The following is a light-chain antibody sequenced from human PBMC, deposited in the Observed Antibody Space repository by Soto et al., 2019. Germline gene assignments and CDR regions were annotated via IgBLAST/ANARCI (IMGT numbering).Light chain of an antibody. CDR2: NVS. CDR1: SNDIGAFIY. CDR3: NSHTTAGIHV. Sequence: QSALTQPASVSGSPGQSITISCFGTSNDIGAFIYVSWYQQHPGKAPKLILYNVSNRPSGVSPRFSGSKSGNTASLTISGLQADDEAEDYCNSHTTAGIHVFGTGTKVTVL. J-gene: IGLJ1*01. V-gene: IGLV2-14*03.